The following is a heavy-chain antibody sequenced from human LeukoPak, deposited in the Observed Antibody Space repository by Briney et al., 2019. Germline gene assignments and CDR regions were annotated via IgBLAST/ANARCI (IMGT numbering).Heavy chain of an antibody. D-gene: IGHD2/OR15-2a*01. V-gene: IGHV3-11*01. CDR3: AKNRGATAGTFDY. CDR2: ISSSGNTI. Sequence: GGSLRLSCAASGFTFSDYYMSWIRQAPGKGLEWVSYISSSGNTINYADSVKGRFTISRDNARNSLHLQMNSLRADDTAVYYCAKNRGATAGTFDYWGPGTLVTVSS. CDR1: GFTFSDYY. J-gene: IGHJ4*02.